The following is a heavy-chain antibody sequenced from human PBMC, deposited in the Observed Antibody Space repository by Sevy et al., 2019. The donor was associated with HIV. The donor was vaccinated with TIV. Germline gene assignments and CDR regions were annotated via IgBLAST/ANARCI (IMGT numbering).Heavy chain of an antibody. CDR1: GFTFSSYE. CDR2: ISNSGTTI. J-gene: IGHJ4*02. CDR3: ARDLPRTATRVAHFDC. D-gene: IGHD4-17*01. Sequence: GGSLRLSCAASGFTFSSYEMNWVRQAPGKGLEWVSYISNSGTTISYSDSVKGRFTISRDNSRNSLYLQMNSLRAEDTAVYYCARDLPRTATRVAHFDCWGQGTLVTVSS. V-gene: IGHV3-48*03.